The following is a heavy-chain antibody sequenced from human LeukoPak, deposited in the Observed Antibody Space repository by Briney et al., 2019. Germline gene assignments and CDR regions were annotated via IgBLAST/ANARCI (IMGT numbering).Heavy chain of an antibody. V-gene: IGHV3-23*01. Sequence: GGSLRLSCAASGFTFSSYAMSWVRQAPGKGLEWVSAISGSGGSTYYADSVKGRFTISRDNSKNTLYLQMNSLRAKDTAVYYCAKDRVRWLQLFYFDYWGQGTLVTVSS. CDR2: ISGSGGST. CDR1: GFTFSSYA. D-gene: IGHD5-24*01. CDR3: AKDRVRWLQLFYFDY. J-gene: IGHJ4*02.